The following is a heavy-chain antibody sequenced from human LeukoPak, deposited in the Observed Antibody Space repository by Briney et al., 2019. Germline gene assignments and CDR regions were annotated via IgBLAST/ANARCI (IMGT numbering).Heavy chain of an antibody. J-gene: IGHJ4*02. CDR3: ARHRSLAVAGLYFDY. V-gene: IGHV4-39*01. CDR1: GGSISSSSYY. Sequence: SETLSLTCTVSGGSISSSSYYWGWIRQPPGKGLEWIGSIYYSGSTYYNPSLKSRVTISVDTSKNQFSLKLSSVTAADTAVYYCARHRSLAVAGLYFDYWGQGTLVTVSS. CDR2: IYYSGST. D-gene: IGHD6-19*01.